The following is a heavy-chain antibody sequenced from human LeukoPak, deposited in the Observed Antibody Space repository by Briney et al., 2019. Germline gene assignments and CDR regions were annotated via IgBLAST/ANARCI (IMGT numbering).Heavy chain of an antibody. D-gene: IGHD3-16*01. CDR1: GFTFSKYG. V-gene: IGHV3-48*02. Sequence: PGGSLRLSCAASGFTFSKYGVNWVRQAPGKGLELVSYISSSSTIIYYADSVKGRFTISRDNAKNSLYLQMNSLRDEDTAVYYCARGGSYAYRYFDYWGQGTLVTVSS. CDR2: ISSSSTII. J-gene: IGHJ4*02. CDR3: ARGGSYAYRYFDY.